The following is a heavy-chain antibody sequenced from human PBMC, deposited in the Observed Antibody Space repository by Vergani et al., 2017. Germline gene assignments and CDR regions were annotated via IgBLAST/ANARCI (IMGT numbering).Heavy chain of an antibody. CDR1: GGTSSKFI. CDR2: FTPMFGST. J-gene: IGHJ5*02. V-gene: IGHV1-69*12. CDR3: AAQRXGGWLVNVGWFDP. Sequence: QVQLVQSGAEVKKPGSSVKVSCKASGGTSSKFIISWVRQAPGQGLEWLGEFTPMFGSTNYAHKFQGRLTITANESTSTAYMELNSLRSADTAVYYCAAQRXGGWLVNVGWFDPWGQGTLVTVSS. D-gene: IGHD6-19*01.